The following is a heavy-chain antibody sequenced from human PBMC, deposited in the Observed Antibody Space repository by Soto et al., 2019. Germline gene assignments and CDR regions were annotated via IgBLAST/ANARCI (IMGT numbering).Heavy chain of an antibody. CDR1: GYSFTSYW. Sequence: GESLKISCKGSGYSFTSYWISWVRQMPGKALEWMGRIDASDSYTNYSPSFQGHVTISADKSISTAYLQWSSLKASDTATYDCSRHSGSASYYCYHMDVWGQGTTVTASS. V-gene: IGHV5-10-1*01. CDR3: SRHSGSASYYCYHMDV. D-gene: IGHD3-10*01. CDR2: IDASDSYT. J-gene: IGHJ6*03.